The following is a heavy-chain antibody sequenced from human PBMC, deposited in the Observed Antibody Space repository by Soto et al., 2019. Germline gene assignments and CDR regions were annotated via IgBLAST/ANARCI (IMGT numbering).Heavy chain of an antibody. CDR3: ARADGGLRSFYYYGMDV. CDR2: ISAYNGNT. Sequence: QVQLVQSGAEVKKPGASVKVSCKASGYTFTSYGISWVRQAPGQGLEWMGWISAYNGNTNYAQKLQDRVTMTTDTSTSTAYMELRSLRSDDTAVYYCARADGGLRSFYYYGMDVWGQGTTVTVSS. J-gene: IGHJ6*02. V-gene: IGHV1-18*01. CDR1: GYTFTSYG. D-gene: IGHD5-12*01.